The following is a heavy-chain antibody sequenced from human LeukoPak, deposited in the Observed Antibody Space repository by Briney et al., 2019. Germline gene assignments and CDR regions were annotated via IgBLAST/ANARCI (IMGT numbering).Heavy chain of an antibody. CDR2: IYYSGST. CDR3: ARTRGYDNNRDYYFDY. V-gene: IGHV4-59*11. D-gene: IGHD5-12*01. CDR1: GGSFSGHY. Sequence: SETLSLTCAVYGGSFSGHYWSWVRQPPGKGLEWIGYIYYSGSTNYNPSLKSRVTISVDTSKNQFSLKLSSVTAADTAVYYCARTRGYDNNRDYYFDYWGQGTLVTVSS. J-gene: IGHJ4*02.